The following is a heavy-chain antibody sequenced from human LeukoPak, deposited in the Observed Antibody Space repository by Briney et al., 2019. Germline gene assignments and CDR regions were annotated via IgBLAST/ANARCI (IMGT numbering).Heavy chain of an antibody. D-gene: IGHD1-26*01. CDR1: GYTFTGYY. Sequence: ASVKVSCKASGYTFTGYYMHWVRQAPGQGLERMGWINPNSGGTNYAQKFQGRVTMTRDTSISTAYMELSRLRSDDTAVYYCARDRVGATYFDYWGQGTLVIVSS. V-gene: IGHV1-2*02. CDR2: INPNSGGT. J-gene: IGHJ4*02. CDR3: ARDRVGATYFDY.